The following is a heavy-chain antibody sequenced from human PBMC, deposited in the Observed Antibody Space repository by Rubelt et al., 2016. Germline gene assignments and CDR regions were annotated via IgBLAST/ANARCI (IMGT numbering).Heavy chain of an antibody. J-gene: IGHJ4*02. CDR2: ISYSGGDT. CDR3: AKDQIDLYEGGGSY. D-gene: IGHD3-16*01. Sequence: VQPGGSLRLSCAASGFTFSNYAMSWVRQAPGKGLEWVAAISYSGGDTYYADSVKGRFTISRDNSKNTLYLQMNSLRADDTAVYFCAKDQIDLYEGGGSYWGQGTLVTVSS. CDR1: GFTFSNYA. V-gene: IGHV3-23*01.